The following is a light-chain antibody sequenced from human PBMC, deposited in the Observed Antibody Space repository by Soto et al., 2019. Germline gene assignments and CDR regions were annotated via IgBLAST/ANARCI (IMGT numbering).Light chain of an antibody. J-gene: IGLJ2*01. V-gene: IGLV2-14*01. CDR3: SSYTSSSPLV. CDR1: SSDVGGYNY. Sequence: QSALTQPASVSGSPGQSITISCTGTSSDVGGYNYVSWYQQHPGKAPKLMIYEVSNRPSGVSNRFSGSKSGNTASLTISGLRDEDEADYYCSSYTSSSPLVFGGGTKFTVL. CDR2: EVS.